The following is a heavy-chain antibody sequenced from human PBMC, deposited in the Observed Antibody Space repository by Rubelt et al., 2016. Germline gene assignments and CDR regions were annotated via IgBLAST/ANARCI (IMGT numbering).Heavy chain of an antibody. CDR3: ARDLAAYYDSSGIDY. CDR2: ISSNGGST. D-gene: IGHD3-22*01. Sequence: EYVSAISSNGGSTYYADSVKGRFTISRDNSKNTLYLQMNSLRAEDTAVYYCARDLAAYYDSSGIDYWGQGTLVTVSS. V-gene: IGHV3-64*04. J-gene: IGHJ4*02.